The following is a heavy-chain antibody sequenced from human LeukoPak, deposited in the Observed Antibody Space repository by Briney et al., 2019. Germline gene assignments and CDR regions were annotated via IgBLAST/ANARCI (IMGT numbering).Heavy chain of an antibody. Sequence: ASVKVSCKASGYTFTSYGISLVRQAPGQGLEWMGWISAYNGNTNYAQKLQGRVTMTTDTSTSTAYMELRSLRSDDTAVYYCARDAYDFWSVAHMDVWGKGTTVTVSS. CDR1: GYTFTSYG. D-gene: IGHD3-3*01. CDR3: ARDAYDFWSVAHMDV. J-gene: IGHJ6*03. V-gene: IGHV1-18*01. CDR2: ISAYNGNT.